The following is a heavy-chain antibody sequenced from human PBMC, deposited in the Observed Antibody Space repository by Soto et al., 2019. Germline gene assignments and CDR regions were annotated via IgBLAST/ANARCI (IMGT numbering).Heavy chain of an antibody. V-gene: IGHV3-33*01. CDR1: GFIFSSFG. Sequence: PGGSLRLSCAGSGFIFSSFGMHWVRQAPGKGLEWVAHIWYDGSNTYYADSVKGRFTISRDNSRNTLYLQMNSLRAEDTAVYHCVRDLLGSGGHFDYWGQGTPVTVSS. CDR2: IWYDGSNT. D-gene: IGHD7-27*01. J-gene: IGHJ4*02. CDR3: VRDLLGSGGHFDY.